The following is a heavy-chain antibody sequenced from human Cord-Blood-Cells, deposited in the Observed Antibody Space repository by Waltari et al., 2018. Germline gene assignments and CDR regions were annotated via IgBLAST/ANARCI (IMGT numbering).Heavy chain of an antibody. J-gene: IGHJ5*02. Sequence: QVQLVQSGAEVKKPGASVKVSCKASGYTFTGYYMHWVRQAPGQGLEWMGWINPNSGGTNDAQKFQGRVTMTRDTSISTAYMELSRLRSDDTAVYYCARDGWVDTAIPWGQGTLVTVSS. D-gene: IGHD5-18*01. CDR3: ARDGWVDTAIP. V-gene: IGHV1-2*02. CDR2: INPNSGGT. CDR1: GYTFTGYY.